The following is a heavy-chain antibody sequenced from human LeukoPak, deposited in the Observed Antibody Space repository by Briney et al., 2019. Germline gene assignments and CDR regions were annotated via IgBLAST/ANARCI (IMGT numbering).Heavy chain of an antibody. CDR2: INNDGSGT. D-gene: IGHD3-22*01. CDR3: ARESVNSGYYYSIDY. J-gene: IGHJ4*02. V-gene: IGHV3-74*01. Sequence: GGSLRLSCAASGSTFNSHWMHWVRQAPGKGLVWVSYINNDGSGTIYADSVKGRFTISRDNAKNTMNLQMNSLRAEDTAVYYCARESVNSGYYYSIDYWGQGTLVTVSS. CDR1: GSTFNSHW.